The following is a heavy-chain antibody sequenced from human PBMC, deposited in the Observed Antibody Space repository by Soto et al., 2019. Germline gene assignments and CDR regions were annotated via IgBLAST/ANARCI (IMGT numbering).Heavy chain of an antibody. D-gene: IGHD6-6*01. CDR1: GYTLTELS. CDR2: FDPEDGET. Sequence: ASVKASCKVSGYTLTELSMHWVRQAPGKGLEWMGGFDPEDGETIYAQKFQGRVTMTEDTSTDTAYMELSSLRSEDTAVYYCATGSLEYSSPSGNWFDPWGQGTLVTVSS. J-gene: IGHJ5*02. V-gene: IGHV1-24*01. CDR3: ATGSLEYSSPSGNWFDP.